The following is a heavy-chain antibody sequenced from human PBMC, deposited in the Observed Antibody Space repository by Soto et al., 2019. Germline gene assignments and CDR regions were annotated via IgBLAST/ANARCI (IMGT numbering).Heavy chain of an antibody. Sequence: PSETLSLTCTVSGGSISSYYWSWIRQPPGKGLEWIGYIYYSGSTNYNPSLKSRVTISVDTSKNQFSLKLSSVTAADTAVYYCARANGDYESDYWGQGTLVTVSS. J-gene: IGHJ4*02. V-gene: IGHV4-59*01. CDR2: IYYSGST. CDR1: GGSISSYY. D-gene: IGHD4-17*01. CDR3: ARANGDYESDY.